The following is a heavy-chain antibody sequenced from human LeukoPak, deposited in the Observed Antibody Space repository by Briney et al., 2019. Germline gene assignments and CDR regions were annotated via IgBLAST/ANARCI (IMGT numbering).Heavy chain of an antibody. CDR2: IHTSGST. J-gene: IGHJ6*02. D-gene: IGHD2-15*01. V-gene: IGHV4-61*02. Sequence: SQTLSLTCTVSGGSISSGSYYWRWIRQPAGKGLEWIGRIHTSGSTNYNPSLKSRVTISVDTSKNQFSLKLSSVTAADTAVYYCARTIGYCSGGSRFQDYYYYGMDVWGQGTTVTVSS. CDR3: ARTIGYCSGGSRFQDYYYYGMDV. CDR1: GGSISSGSYY.